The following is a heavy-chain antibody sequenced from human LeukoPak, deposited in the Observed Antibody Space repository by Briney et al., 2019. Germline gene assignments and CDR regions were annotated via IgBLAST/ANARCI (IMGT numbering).Heavy chain of an antibody. D-gene: IGHD5-12*01. CDR1: GYTFTSYV. Sequence: GASVKVSCKASGYTFTSYVINWVRQATGQGLEWMGWMNPNSGNTGYAQKFQGRVTMTRKTSISTADVELSSLRSEDTAVYYCARAPPRRGYSGYDSYYWGQGTLVTVSS. V-gene: IGHV1-8*01. J-gene: IGHJ4*02. CDR3: ARAPPRRGYSGYDSYY. CDR2: MNPNSGNT.